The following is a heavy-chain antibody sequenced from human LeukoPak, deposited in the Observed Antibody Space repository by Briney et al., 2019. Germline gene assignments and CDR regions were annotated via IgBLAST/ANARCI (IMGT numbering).Heavy chain of an antibody. CDR2: ISSTNSYI. V-gene: IGHV3-21*01. Sequence: RGESLKISCAASGFTFSSYSMNWVRQAPGKGLEWVSSISSTNSYIYYADSVKGRFTISRDNAKNSLYLQMNSLRAEDTAVYYCARDMTTVTTCYFQYWGQGTLVTVSS. J-gene: IGHJ1*01. CDR1: GFTFSSYS. D-gene: IGHD4-17*01. CDR3: ARDMTTVTTCYFQY.